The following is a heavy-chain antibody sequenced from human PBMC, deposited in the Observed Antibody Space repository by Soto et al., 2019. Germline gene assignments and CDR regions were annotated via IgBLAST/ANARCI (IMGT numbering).Heavy chain of an antibody. V-gene: IGHV4-59*01. Sequence: SETLSLTCTVSGGSISSYYWSWIRQPPGKGLEWIGYIYYSGSTNYNPSLKSRVTISVDTSKNQFSLKLSSVTAADTAVYYCARTVVAATRGGHNWFDPWGQGTLVTVSS. CDR1: GGSISSYY. D-gene: IGHD2-15*01. CDR3: ARTVVAATRGGHNWFDP. CDR2: IYYSGST. J-gene: IGHJ5*02.